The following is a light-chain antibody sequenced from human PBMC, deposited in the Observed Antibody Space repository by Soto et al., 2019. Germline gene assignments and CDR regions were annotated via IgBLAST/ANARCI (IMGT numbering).Light chain of an antibody. V-gene: IGLV2-14*01. CDR1: SSDIGAYKY. CDR2: EVS. CDR3: VSHAGSSVI. Sequence: QSAPTQPASVSGSPGQSITISCTGTSSDIGAYKYVSWCQQYPGKAPKLIIYEVSNRPSGVSNRFSGSKSGNTASLTISGLQAEDEADYYCVSHAGSSVIFSGGTKLTVL. J-gene: IGLJ2*01.